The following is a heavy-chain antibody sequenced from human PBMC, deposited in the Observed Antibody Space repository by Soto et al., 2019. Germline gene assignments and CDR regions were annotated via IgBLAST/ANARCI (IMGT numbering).Heavy chain of an antibody. CDR2: ISSSSSTI. CDR1: GFTFSSYS. Sequence: GGSLRLSCAASGFTFSSYSMNWVRRAPGKGLEWVSYISSSSSTIYYADSVKGRFTISRDNAKNSLYLQMNSLRAEDTAVYYCAGDGYSGYDLSWTDYYYYMDVWGKGTTVTVSS. J-gene: IGHJ6*03. CDR3: AGDGYSGYDLSWTDYYYYMDV. V-gene: IGHV3-48*01. D-gene: IGHD5-12*01.